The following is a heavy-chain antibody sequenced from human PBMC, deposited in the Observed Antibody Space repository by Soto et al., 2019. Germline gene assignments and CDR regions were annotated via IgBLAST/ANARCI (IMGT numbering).Heavy chain of an antibody. J-gene: IGHJ6*02. CDR2: ITSGSTI. CDR3: ASPRPPYCSGGSCYYYYGMDV. CDR1: GFTFSDYY. Sequence: QVQLVESGGGLVKPGGSLRLSCAASGFTFSDYYMSWIRQAPGKELEWVAYITSGSTIYYAASVKGRFTISRSNAKNSLYPQMNSLRAEDTAVYYCASPRPPYCSGGSCYYYYGMDVWGQGTTVTVSS. D-gene: IGHD2-15*01. V-gene: IGHV3-11*01.